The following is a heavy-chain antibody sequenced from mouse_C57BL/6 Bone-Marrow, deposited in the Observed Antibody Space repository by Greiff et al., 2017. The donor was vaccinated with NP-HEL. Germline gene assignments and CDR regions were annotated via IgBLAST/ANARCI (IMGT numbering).Heavy chain of an antibody. D-gene: IGHD3-2*02. V-gene: IGHV1-64*01. CDR2: IHPNSGST. CDR3: ARSRQLRFPLAY. J-gene: IGHJ3*01. Sequence: QVQLQQPGAELVKPGASVKLSCKASGYTFTSYWMHWVKQRPGQGLEWIGMIHPNSGSTNYNEKFKSKATLPVAKSSSTASMQLSSLTSEDSAVYYCARSRQLRFPLAYWDQGTLVPVSA. CDR1: GYTFTSYW.